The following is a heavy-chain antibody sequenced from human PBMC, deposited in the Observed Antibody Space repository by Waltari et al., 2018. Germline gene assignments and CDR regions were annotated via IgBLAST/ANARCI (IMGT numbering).Heavy chain of an antibody. CDR1: GGSFSGYY. D-gene: IGHD3-3*01. CDR2: INHSGST. CDR3: ARALYINYDFWSGSPSGYFDL. V-gene: IGHV4-34*01. Sequence: QVQLQQWGAGLLKPSETLSLTCAVYGGSFSGYYWSWIRQPPGTGLEWIGEINHSGSTNYNPSLKSRVTISVDTSKNQFSLKLSSVTAADTAVYYCARALYINYDFWSGSPSGYFDLWGRGTLVTVSS. J-gene: IGHJ2*01.